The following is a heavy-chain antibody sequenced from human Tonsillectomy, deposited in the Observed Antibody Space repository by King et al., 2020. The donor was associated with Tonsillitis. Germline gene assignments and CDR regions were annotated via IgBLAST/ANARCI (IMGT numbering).Heavy chain of an antibody. V-gene: IGHV3-74*01. CDR1: GFTFSSYW. Sequence: VQLVESGGGLVQPGGSLRLSCAASGFTFSSYWMHWGRQAPGKGLVWVSRINSDGSSTSYADSVKGRLTISRDNAKNTLYLQMNSLRAEDTAVYYCASAGYSSSWYLCYWGQGTLVTVSS. J-gene: IGHJ1*01. D-gene: IGHD6-13*01. CDR3: ASAGYSSSWYLCY. CDR2: INSDGSST.